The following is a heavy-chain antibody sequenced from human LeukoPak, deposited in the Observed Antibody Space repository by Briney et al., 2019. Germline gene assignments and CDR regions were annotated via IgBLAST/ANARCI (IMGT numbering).Heavy chain of an antibody. CDR1: GYTFTGYY. CDR2: INPNSGAT. V-gene: IGHV1-2*02. CDR3: ARAPPRLDGYILYY. Sequence: ASVKVSCKASGYTFTGYYLHWVRQAPGQGLEWMGWINPNSGATNYAQNFQGRVTMTRDTSISTAYMELSRLISDDTAVYYCARAPPRLDGYILYYWGQGTLVTVSS. J-gene: IGHJ4*02. D-gene: IGHD5-24*01.